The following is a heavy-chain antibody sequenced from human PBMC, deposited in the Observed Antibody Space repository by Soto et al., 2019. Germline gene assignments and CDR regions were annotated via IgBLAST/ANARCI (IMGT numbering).Heavy chain of an antibody. CDR1: GGSISSYY. J-gene: IGHJ6*02. CDR2: IYYSGST. Sequence: PSETLSLTCTVSGGSISSYYWSWIRQPPGKGLEWIGYIYYSGSTNYNPSLKSRVTISVDTSKNQFSLKLSSVTAADTAVYYCARDRFYDFWSGYSPMDVWGQGTTVTVSS. CDR3: ARDRFYDFWSGYSPMDV. V-gene: IGHV4-59*01. D-gene: IGHD3-3*01.